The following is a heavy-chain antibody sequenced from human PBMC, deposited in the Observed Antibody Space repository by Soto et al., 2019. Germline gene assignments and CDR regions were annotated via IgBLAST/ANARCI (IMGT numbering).Heavy chain of an antibody. CDR2: IYYSGST. V-gene: IGHV4-59*01. J-gene: IGHJ6*02. Sequence: PSETVSLTCTVSGGSISSYYWSWMRQPPGKGLEWIGCIYYSGSTNYNPSLKRRVTISVDTSKNQFSLKVSSVTAADTAVYYCASVNRNRNQSGILLDGMDVCGQQTPVPVS. CDR1: GGSISSYY. CDR3: ASVNRNRNQSGILLDGMDV. D-gene: IGHD1-1*01.